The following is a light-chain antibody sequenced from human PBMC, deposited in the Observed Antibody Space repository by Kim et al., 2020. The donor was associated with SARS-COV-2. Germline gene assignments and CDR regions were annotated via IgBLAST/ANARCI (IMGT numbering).Light chain of an antibody. CDR1: QSVSSY. CDR3: QQRSNWPPKLT. J-gene: IGKJ4*01. V-gene: IGKV3-11*01. CDR2: DAS. Sequence: PGERATLSCRASQSVSSYLAWYQQKPGQAPRLLIYDASNRATGIPARFSGSGSGTDFTLTISSLEPEDFAVYYCQQRSNWPPKLTFGGGTKV.